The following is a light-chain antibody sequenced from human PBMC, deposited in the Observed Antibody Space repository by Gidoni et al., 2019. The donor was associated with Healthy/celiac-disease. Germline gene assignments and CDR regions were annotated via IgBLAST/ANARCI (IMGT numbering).Light chain of an antibody. CDR2: RDS. CDR3: KVCDSSTEGFV. Sequence: SYELTQPLSVSVALGQTARITCGGNNIGSKNVHWYQQKAGQAPVLVIYRDSNRPSGIPERFSGSNSGNTATLTISRAQAGDEADYYCKVCDSSTEGFVFGTGTKVTVL. CDR1: NIGSKN. V-gene: IGLV3-9*01. J-gene: IGLJ1*01.